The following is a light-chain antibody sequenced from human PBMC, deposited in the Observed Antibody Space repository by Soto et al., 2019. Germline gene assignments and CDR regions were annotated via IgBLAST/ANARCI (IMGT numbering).Light chain of an antibody. CDR3: QQVNSYPIT. V-gene: IGKV1-13*02. Sequence: AIQVTQSPSSLSASVGDRVTITCRASQGIRGALAWYQQKPGKAPKLLIYDVSTLESGVPSRFSGSGSGTEFTLASSSLQPDDFGAYYCQQVNSYPITFGHGTRLESK. J-gene: IGKJ5*01. CDR1: QGIRGA. CDR2: DVS.